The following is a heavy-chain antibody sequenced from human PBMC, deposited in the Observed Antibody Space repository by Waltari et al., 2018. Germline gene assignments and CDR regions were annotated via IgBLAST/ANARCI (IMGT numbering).Heavy chain of an antibody. CDR3: GRGAGGDTGPYYYMDV. CDR2: MNPNSGNK. J-gene: IGHJ6*03. CDR1: GYTFTSYD. Sequence: QVQLVQSGAEVKKPGASVKVSCKASGYTFTSYDINWVRQATGPGLEWMGWMNPNSGNKGYAQKFQGRVTITRKTSISTAYMELSSLRTEDTAVYYCGRGAGGDTGPYYYMDVWGKGTTVTISS. V-gene: IGHV1-8*03. D-gene: IGHD2-21*01.